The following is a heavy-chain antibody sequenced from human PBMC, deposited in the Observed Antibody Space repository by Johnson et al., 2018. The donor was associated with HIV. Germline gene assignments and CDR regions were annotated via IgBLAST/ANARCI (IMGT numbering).Heavy chain of an antibody. Sequence: MLLVESGGGVIRPGGSLRLSCAASGFTFDDYDMSWVRQAPGKGLEWVYGIKWNGDTTSYVDSLRGRFTISRDNAKNSRYLQMNRLRAEDTALYYCARDVGDRGYYVRIGYYSEDAFDSWGQGTMLTVS. CDR3: ARDVGDRGYYVRIGYYSEDAFDS. J-gene: IGHJ3*02. CDR1: GFTFDDYD. CDR2: IKWNGDTT. D-gene: IGHD3-22*01. V-gene: IGHV3-20*04.